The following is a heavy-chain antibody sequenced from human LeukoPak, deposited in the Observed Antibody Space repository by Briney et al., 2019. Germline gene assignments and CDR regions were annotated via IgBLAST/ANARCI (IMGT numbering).Heavy chain of an antibody. D-gene: IGHD1-1*01. Sequence: VASVKVSCKASGGTFSSYAISWVRQAPGQGLEWMGRIIPIFGIANYAQKFQGRVTITADKSTSTAYMELSSLRSEDTAVYYCASRQTGTTSGSWFDPWGQGTLVIVSS. V-gene: IGHV1-69*04. CDR1: GGTFSSYA. J-gene: IGHJ5*02. CDR3: ASRQTGTTSGSWFDP. CDR2: IIPIFGIA.